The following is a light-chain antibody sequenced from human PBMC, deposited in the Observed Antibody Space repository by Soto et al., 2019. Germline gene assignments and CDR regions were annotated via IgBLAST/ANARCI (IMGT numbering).Light chain of an antibody. V-gene: IGKV1-39*01. J-gene: IGKJ1*01. CDR1: QSISSY. Sequence: DIQMTQSPSSLSAPVGDRVTITCRASQSISSYLNWYQQKPGKAPKLLIYAASSLQSGVPSRFSGSGSGTDFTLTISSLQPEDFATYSCQHSSSTPRTFGQGTMV. CDR3: QHSSSTPRT. CDR2: AAS.